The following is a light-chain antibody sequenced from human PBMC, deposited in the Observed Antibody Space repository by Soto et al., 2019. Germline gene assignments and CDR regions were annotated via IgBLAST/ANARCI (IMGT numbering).Light chain of an antibody. V-gene: IGLV2-14*01. CDR2: DVS. Sequence: QSVLTQPASVSGAPGQAITLFRTGTSSDVGGYNYVSWYQQHPGKAPKLMIYDVSNRPSGVSNRFSGSKSGNTASLTISGLQAEDEADSYCSSYTSSSTRVFGTGTKVTVL. CDR1: SSDVGGYNY. J-gene: IGLJ1*01. CDR3: SSYTSSSTRV.